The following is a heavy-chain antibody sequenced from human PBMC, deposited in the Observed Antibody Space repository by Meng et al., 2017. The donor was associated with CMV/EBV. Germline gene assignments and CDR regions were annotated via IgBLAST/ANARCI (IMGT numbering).Heavy chain of an antibody. J-gene: IGHJ5*02. CDR1: GFTFSSYW. CDR2: INSDGSST. D-gene: IGHD3-3*01. CDR3: ARAHDFWSGYYS. Sequence: GESLKISCAASGFTFSSYWMHWVRQAPGKGLVWVSRINSDGSSTSYADSVKGRFTISRDNAKNTMHLQMNSLRAEDTAVYYCARAHDFWSGYYSWGQGTLVTVSS. V-gene: IGHV3-74*01.